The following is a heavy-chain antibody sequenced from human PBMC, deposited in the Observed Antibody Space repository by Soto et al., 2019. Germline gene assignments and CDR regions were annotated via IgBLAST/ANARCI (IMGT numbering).Heavy chain of an antibody. V-gene: IGHV4-61*01. CDR1: GDSVSSGSYY. Sequence: QVQLQESGPGLLKPSETLSLTCAVSGDSVSSGSYYWSWIRQPPGKGLEWIGYIYYSGDTIYNPSLKSRVTISVDTSKNQFSLKLSSVTAADTAVYYCARGYDFWGGQIDFWGQGTLVTVSS. CDR2: IYYSGDT. J-gene: IGHJ4*02. D-gene: IGHD3-3*01. CDR3: ARGYDFWGGQIDF.